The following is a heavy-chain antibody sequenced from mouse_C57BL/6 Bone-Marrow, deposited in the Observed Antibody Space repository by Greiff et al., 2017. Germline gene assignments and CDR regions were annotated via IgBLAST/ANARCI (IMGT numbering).Heavy chain of an antibody. D-gene: IGHD2-4*01. V-gene: IGHV7-3*01. CDR2: IRNKANGYTT. J-gene: IGHJ4*01. CDR3: ASRLRGAMDY. Sequence: EVKVVESGGGLVQPGGSLSLSCAASGFTFTDYYMSWVRQPPGKALEWLGFIRNKANGYTTEYSASLKGRFTISRDNSQSILYLQMNALRAEDSATYYCASRLRGAMDYWGQGTSVTVSS. CDR1: GFTFTDYY.